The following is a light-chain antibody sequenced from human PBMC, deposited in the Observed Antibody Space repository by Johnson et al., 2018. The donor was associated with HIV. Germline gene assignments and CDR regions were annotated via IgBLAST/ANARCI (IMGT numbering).Light chain of an antibody. CDR1: SSNIGSNY. CDR3: GTWDSSLSAL. V-gene: IGLV1-51*01. Sequence: QSVLTQPPSVSAAPGQRVTISCSGSSSNIGSNYVSWYQQVPGTAPKLLIYDNTKRPSGIPDRFSGSKSGTSATLGITGLQTGDEADYYCGTWDSSLSALFGTGTKVTVL. CDR2: DNT. J-gene: IGLJ1*01.